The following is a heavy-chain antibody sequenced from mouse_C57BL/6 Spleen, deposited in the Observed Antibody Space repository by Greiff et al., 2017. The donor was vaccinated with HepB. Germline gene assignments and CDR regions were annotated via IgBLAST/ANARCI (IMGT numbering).Heavy chain of an antibody. CDR1: GFNIKDYY. CDR3: ASKATAPYAMDY. Sequence: VQLQQSGAELVKPGASVKLSCTASGFNIKDYYMHWVKQRTEQGLEWIGRIDPEDGETKYAPKFTGKATITADTAYNTAYLQLSSLTSEDTAVYYCASKATAPYAMDYWGQGTSVTVSS. D-gene: IGHD1-2*01. V-gene: IGHV14-2*01. J-gene: IGHJ4*01. CDR2: IDPEDGET.